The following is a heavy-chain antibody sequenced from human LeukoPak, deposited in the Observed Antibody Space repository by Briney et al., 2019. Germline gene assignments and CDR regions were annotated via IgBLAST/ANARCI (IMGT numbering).Heavy chain of an antibody. D-gene: IGHD1-1*01. Sequence: GGSLRLSCAASGFTFSSYAMSWVRQAPGKGLEWVSVIYSGGSTYYADSVKGRFTISRDNSKNTLYLQMNSLRAEDTAVYYCARLGWNGDYWGQGTLVTVSS. CDR3: ARLGWNGDY. J-gene: IGHJ4*02. V-gene: IGHV3-53*01. CDR1: GFTFSSYA. CDR2: IYSGGST.